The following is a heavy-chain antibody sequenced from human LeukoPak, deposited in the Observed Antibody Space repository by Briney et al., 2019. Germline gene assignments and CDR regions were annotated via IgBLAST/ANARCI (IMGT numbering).Heavy chain of an antibody. CDR3: ARDIALRIVATWWGGDPHYYYYYMDV. CDR2: ISDSGGRT. CDR1: GFTFSSYA. V-gene: IGHV3-23*01. J-gene: IGHJ6*03. D-gene: IGHD5-12*01. Sequence: QSGGSLRLSCAASGFTFSSYAMTWVRQAPGKGLEWVSSISDSGGRTYYADSVKGRFTISRDNAKNSLYLQMNSLRAEDTAVYYCARDIALRIVATWWGGDPHYYYYYMDVWGKGTTVTVSS.